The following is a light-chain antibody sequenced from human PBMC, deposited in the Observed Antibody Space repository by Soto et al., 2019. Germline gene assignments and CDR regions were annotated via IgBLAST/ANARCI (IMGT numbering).Light chain of an antibody. Sequence: AVFTQDPSLTVSPGGTVTLTCASSTGAVTSGYYPNWFQQKPGQAPRALIYNTRNKHSWTPARFSGSLLGGKAALTLSGAQPEDETEFYCLLYYGGAYVFGTGTKVTVL. J-gene: IGLJ1*01. CDR2: NTR. CDR1: TGAVTSGYY. V-gene: IGLV7-43*01. CDR3: LLYYGGAYV.